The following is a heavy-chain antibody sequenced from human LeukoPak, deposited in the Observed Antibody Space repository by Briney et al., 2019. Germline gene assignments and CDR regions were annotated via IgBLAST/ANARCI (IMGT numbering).Heavy chain of an antibody. CDR1: GYTFTGYY. CDR3: ARVSREYYGSGSYFDY. Sequence: GASVKVSCKTSGYTFTGYYMHWVRQAPGQGLEWMGWINPNSGGTNYAQKFQGRVTMTRDTSISTAYMELSRLRSDDTAVYYCARVSREYYGSGSYFDYWGQGTLVTVSS. D-gene: IGHD3-10*01. V-gene: IGHV1-2*02. CDR2: INPNSGGT. J-gene: IGHJ4*02.